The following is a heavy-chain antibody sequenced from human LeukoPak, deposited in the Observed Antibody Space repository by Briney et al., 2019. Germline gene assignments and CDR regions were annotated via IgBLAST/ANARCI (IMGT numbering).Heavy chain of an antibody. Sequence: SSETLSLTCTVSGGSISSGYYYWSWLPQPPGKGLDWFGYIYYSGISYYNPFLKRRVTITVDTSKYQFSLMLSPVTAADTAVYFCARAIAYREFTFDYWGQGTLVTVSS. CDR3: ARAIAYREFTFDY. CDR1: GGSISSGYYY. D-gene: IGHD3-10*01. V-gene: IGHV4-30-4*01. J-gene: IGHJ4*02. CDR2: IYYSGIS.